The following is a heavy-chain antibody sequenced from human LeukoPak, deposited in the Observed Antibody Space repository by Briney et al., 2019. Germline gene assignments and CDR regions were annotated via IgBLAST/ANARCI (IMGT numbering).Heavy chain of an antibody. V-gene: IGHV4-59*01. CDR2: IYYSGST. D-gene: IGHD6-13*01. CDR3: ARTTEAHSWRTRYYDYYMDV. Sequence: SETLSLTCTVSGGSISSYYWSWIRQPPGKGLEWIGYIYYSGSTNYNPSLRSRVTISVDTSKNQFSLKLSSVTAADTAVYYCARTTEAHSWRTRYYDYYMDVWGKGTTVTVSS. J-gene: IGHJ6*03. CDR1: GGSISSYY.